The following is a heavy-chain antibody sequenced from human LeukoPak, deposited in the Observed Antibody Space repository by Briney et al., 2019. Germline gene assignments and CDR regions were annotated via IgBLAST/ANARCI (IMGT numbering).Heavy chain of an antibody. Sequence: ASVKVSCKASGYTFTNFDINWVRQAPGQGIEWMGWMNPVTGDAGSTQKFQGRVTLTRDTSISTAYMELSSLTSDDTAFYYCARAPMGTAAFYWGQGTLVTVSS. D-gene: IGHD2-2*01. J-gene: IGHJ4*02. CDR1: GYTFTNFD. V-gene: IGHV1-8*01. CDR3: ARAPMGTAAFY. CDR2: MNPVTGDA.